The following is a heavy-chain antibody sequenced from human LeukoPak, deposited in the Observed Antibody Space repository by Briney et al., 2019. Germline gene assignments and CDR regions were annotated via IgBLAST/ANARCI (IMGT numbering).Heavy chain of an antibody. CDR3: AIGFEYYYDSRDNRHFHH. D-gene: IGHD3-22*01. J-gene: IGHJ1*01. V-gene: IGHV3-23*01. Sequence: GGSLRLSCAASGFTFSTYAMSWVRQAPGKGLEWVSGISASGDSTYYADSVKGRFTISRDNSKNTLYLQMNSLRAEDTAVYYCAIGFEYYYDSRDNRHFHHWGQGTLVTVSS. CDR1: GFTFSTYA. CDR2: ISASGDST.